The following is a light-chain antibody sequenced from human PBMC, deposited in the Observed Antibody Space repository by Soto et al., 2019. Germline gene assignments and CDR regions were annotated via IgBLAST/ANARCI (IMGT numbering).Light chain of an antibody. V-gene: IGKV4-1*01. J-gene: IGKJ2*03. CDR1: HNILYSSNNKNY. Sequence: DIVMHQAQDSLAVSLGERATINCKYSHNILYSSNNKNYVSWYQQKPGQPTKGIIHWASTRESGVHYRFSGSGSGTDFTLTISSLQAEEGAVYYWQQHYDAPYSFGQGTKLEIK. CDR2: WAS. CDR3: QQHYDAPYS.